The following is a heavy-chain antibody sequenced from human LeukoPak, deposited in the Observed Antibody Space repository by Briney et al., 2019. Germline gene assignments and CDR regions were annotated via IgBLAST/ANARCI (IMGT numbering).Heavy chain of an antibody. CDR1: GGSSSSYY. D-gene: IGHD3-22*01. CDR3: ARTYYDSSGYHFDY. J-gene: IGHJ4*02. V-gene: IGHV4-4*07. CDR2: IYTSGSL. Sequence: SETLSLICTVSGGSSSSYYWRWLRQPAGKGLEGIGRIYTSGSLNYNPSLKSRVTMSVDTSKNQVSLKLSSVTAADTAVYYCARTYYDSSGYHFDYWGQGTLVTVSS.